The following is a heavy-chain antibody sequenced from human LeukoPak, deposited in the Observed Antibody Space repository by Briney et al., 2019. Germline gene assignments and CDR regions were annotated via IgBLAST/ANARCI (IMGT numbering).Heavy chain of an antibody. D-gene: IGHD3-10*01. CDR3: ARLRRYGSGRYPLLDY. Sequence: PSQTLSLTCTVSGDSVSSGSNYWSWIRQPAGKGLKWIGRIYTSGSTNYNPSLKSRVTISVDTSKNQFSLKLSSVTAADTAVYYCARLRRYGSGRYPLLDYWGQGTLVTVSS. V-gene: IGHV4-61*02. CDR2: IYTSGST. J-gene: IGHJ4*02. CDR1: GDSVSSGSNY.